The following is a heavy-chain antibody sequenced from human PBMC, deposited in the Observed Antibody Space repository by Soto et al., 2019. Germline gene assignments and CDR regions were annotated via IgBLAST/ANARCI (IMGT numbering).Heavy chain of an antibody. V-gene: IGHV1-69*13. CDR3: ARVGSRYYYDSSGYYYVFDY. CDR2: IIPIFGTA. Sequence: SVKVSCKASGGTFSSYAISWVRQAPGQGLEWMGGIIPIFGTANYAQKFQGRVTITADESTSTAYMELSSLRSEDTAVYYCARVGSRYYYDSSGYYYVFDYWGQGTLVTVSS. D-gene: IGHD3-22*01. J-gene: IGHJ4*02. CDR1: GGTFSSYA.